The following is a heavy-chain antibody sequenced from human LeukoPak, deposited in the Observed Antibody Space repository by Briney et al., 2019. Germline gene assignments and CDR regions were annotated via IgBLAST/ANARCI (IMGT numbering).Heavy chain of an antibody. V-gene: IGHV1-69*04. J-gene: IGHJ4*02. Sequence: SVKVSCKASGGTFSSYAISWVRQAPGQGLEWMGRIIPILGIANYAQKFQGRVTITADKSTSTAYMELSSLRSEDTAVYYCARGGLSSVIDYWGQGTLVTVSS. CDR1: GGTFSSYA. CDR2: IIPILGIA. D-gene: IGHD6-6*01. CDR3: ARGGLSSVIDY.